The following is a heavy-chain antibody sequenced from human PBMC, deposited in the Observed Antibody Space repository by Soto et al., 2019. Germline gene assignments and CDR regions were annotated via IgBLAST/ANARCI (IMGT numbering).Heavy chain of an antibody. Sequence: QVQLVQSGAEVKKPGSSVKVSCKASGGTFSSYTISWVRQAPGQGLEWMGRIIPILGIANYAQKFQGRVTITADKSTSTAYMELSSLRSEDTAVYYCARDGGVYCSGGSCYNRSYYYYYMDVWGKGTTVTVSS. CDR2: IIPILGIA. CDR1: GGTFSSYT. V-gene: IGHV1-69*08. D-gene: IGHD2-15*01. J-gene: IGHJ6*03. CDR3: ARDGGVYCSGGSCYNRSYYYYYMDV.